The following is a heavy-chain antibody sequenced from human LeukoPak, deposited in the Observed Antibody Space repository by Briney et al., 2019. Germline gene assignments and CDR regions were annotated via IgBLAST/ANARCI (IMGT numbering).Heavy chain of an antibody. CDR2: SNNRGST. J-gene: IGHJ4*02. D-gene: IGHD2-2*01. V-gene: IGHV4-34*01. Sequence: PSETLSLTCAVYAGSFGGYYWSWIRNPPGRGLEWIGESNNRGSTNYNQSLKSQVTISVDTSKNQFSLNLSSVTAADTAVYYCARYCTSTTCILRGFDYWGQGTPVTVSS. CDR1: AGSFGGYY. CDR3: ARYCTSTTCILRGFDY.